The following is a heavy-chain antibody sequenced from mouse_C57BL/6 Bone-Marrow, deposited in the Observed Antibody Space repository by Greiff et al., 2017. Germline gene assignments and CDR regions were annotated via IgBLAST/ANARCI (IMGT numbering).Heavy chain of an antibody. D-gene: IGHD2-4*01. CDR2: MYPRSGNT. Sequence: QVQLQQSGAELARPGASVKLSCKASGYTFTSYGISWVKQRTGQGLEWIGEMYPRSGNTHYNEKFKGKATLTADKSSSTAYMELRSLTSEDSAVYFCERGIYYYFTWFAYWGQGTLVTVAA. V-gene: IGHV1-81*01. J-gene: IGHJ3*01. CDR3: ERGIYYYFTWFAY. CDR1: GYTFTSYG.